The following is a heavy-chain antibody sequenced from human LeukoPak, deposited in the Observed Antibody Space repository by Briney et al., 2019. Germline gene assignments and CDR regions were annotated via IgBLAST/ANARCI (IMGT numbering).Heavy chain of an antibody. J-gene: IGHJ4*02. CDR1: GGSIISSSYY. CDR3: ATVELALRYFDY. V-gene: IGHV4-39*07. CDR2: MYYSGST. D-gene: IGHD5-24*01. Sequence: PSETLSLTCTVSGGSIISSSYYWGWVRQPPGKGLEWIGSMYYSGSTYHSPSLKSRVTISVDTSKNQFSLKVSSVTAADTAVYYCATVELALRYFDYWGQGTLVTVSS.